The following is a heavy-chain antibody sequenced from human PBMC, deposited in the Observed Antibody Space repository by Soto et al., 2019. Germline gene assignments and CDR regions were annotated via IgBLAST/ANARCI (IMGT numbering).Heavy chain of an antibody. CDR3: ATDTIGYCSGGSCYYYYGMHV. CDR2: INSDGSST. CDR1: GFTFSSYW. Sequence: EVQLVESGGGLVQPGGSLRLSCAASGFTFSSYWMHWVRQAPGKGLVWVSRINSDGSSTSYADSVKGRFTISRDNAKNTLYLQMNSLRAEDTAVYYWATDTIGYCSGGSCYYYYGMHVWGQGTTVTVSS. V-gene: IGHV3-74*01. D-gene: IGHD2-15*01. J-gene: IGHJ6*02.